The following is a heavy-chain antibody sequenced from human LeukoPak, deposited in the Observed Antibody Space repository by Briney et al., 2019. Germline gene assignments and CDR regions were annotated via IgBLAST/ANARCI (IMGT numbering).Heavy chain of an antibody. J-gene: IGHJ4*02. CDR2: INPGASDT. V-gene: IGHV5-51*01. CDR1: GYSFTSYW. D-gene: IGHD6-19*01. Sequence: GASLKISCTGSGYSFTSYWIGWVRQMPGKGLEWLGIINPGASDTRYSPSFQGQVTISADKSISTANLQWSSLKASDTAMYYYARRMGSGWYDYWGQGTLVTVSS. CDR3: ARRMGSGWYDY.